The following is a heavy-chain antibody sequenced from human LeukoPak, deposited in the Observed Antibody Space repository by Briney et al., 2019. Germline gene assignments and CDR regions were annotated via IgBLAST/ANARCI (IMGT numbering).Heavy chain of an antibody. Sequence: ASVKVSCKASGYTFTSSGISWVRQAPGQGLEWMGWINPNSGGTNYAQKFQGRVTMTRDTSISTAYMELSRLRSDDTAVYYCARDGRSGASYYYYYMDVWGKGTTVTVSS. CDR2: INPNSGGT. CDR1: GYTFTSSG. D-gene: IGHD2-15*01. V-gene: IGHV1-2*02. CDR3: ARDGRSGASYYYYYMDV. J-gene: IGHJ6*03.